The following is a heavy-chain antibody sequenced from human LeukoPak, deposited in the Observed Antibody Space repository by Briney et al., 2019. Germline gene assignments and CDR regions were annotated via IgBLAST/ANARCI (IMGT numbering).Heavy chain of an antibody. D-gene: IGHD5-12*01. V-gene: IGHV4-59*01. J-gene: IGHJ4*02. Sequence: SETLSLTCTVSGGTISSYYWSWLRQAPGKGLEWIGYIYYSGSTNDNPSLKSRVTISVDTSKNQFSLKLSSVTAADTAVYYCAGWRGRGYDLGALDYWGQGTLVTVSS. CDR1: GGTISSYY. CDR3: AGWRGRGYDLGALDY. CDR2: IYYSGST.